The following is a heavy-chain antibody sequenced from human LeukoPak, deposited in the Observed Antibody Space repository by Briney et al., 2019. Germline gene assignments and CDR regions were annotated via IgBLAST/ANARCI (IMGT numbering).Heavy chain of an antibody. CDR2: ISSSSSYI. J-gene: IGHJ4*02. CDR3: ASYGPRGFDY. CDR1: GFTFSSYS. V-gene: IGHV3-21*01. Sequence: GGSLRLSCAASGFTFSSYSMNWVRQAPGKGLEWVSSISSSSSYIYYADSVKGRFTVSRDNAKNSLYLQMNSLRAEDTAVYYCASYGPRGFDYWGQGTLVTVSS. D-gene: IGHD3-10*01.